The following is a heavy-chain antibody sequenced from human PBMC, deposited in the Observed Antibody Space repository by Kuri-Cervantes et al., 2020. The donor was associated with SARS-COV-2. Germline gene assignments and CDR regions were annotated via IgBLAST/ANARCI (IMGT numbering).Heavy chain of an antibody. CDR2: INSDGSST. J-gene: IGHJ4*02. D-gene: IGHD1-1*01. Sequence: GGSLRLSCAASGFTFSSYWMHWVRQVPGKGLVWVSRINSDGSSTSYADSVKGRFTLSRDNAKNMLFLQMNSLRAEDTAVYYCVREGDHWNFDYWGQGTLVTVSS. CDR3: VREGDHWNFDY. CDR1: GFTFSSYW. V-gene: IGHV3-74*01.